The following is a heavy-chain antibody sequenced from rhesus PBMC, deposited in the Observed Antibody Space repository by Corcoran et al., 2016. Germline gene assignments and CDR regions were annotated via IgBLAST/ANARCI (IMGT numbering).Heavy chain of an antibody. CDR1: GASIGTYW. CDR3: ARKTSIAAAGSYFDY. D-gene: IGHD6-31*01. CDR2: INGNSGST. V-gene: IGHV4-80*01. J-gene: IGHJ4*01. Sequence: QVQLQESGPGLVKPSETLSLTCAVSGASIGTYWWSWIRQPPWMRREWSGEINGNSGSTYYNPSLKSRGTISKDASKNQCSLKLSSVTAADTAVYYCARKTSIAAAGSYFDYWGQGVLVTVSS.